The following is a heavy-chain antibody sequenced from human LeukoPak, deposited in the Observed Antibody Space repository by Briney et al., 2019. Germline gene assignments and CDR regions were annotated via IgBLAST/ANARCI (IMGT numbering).Heavy chain of an antibody. Sequence: GGSLRLSCAVSGFTVSSNYMSWVRQAPGKGLEWVSVIYSVGRTYYADSVKGRFTISSDNSKNTLYPQMNSLRAEDTAVYYCYSMIVVEIRVINDYWGQGTLVTVSS. CDR3: YSMIVVEIRVINDY. J-gene: IGHJ4*02. CDR2: IYSVGRT. V-gene: IGHV3-66*01. D-gene: IGHD3-22*01. CDR1: GFTVSSNY.